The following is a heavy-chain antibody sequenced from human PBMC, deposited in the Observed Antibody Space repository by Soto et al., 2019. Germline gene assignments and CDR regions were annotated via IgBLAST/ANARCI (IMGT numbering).Heavy chain of an antibody. CDR3: ARSRYCTSSSCYVSWFDP. V-gene: IGHV1-8*01. J-gene: IGHJ5*02. Sequence: ASVKVSCKASGYTFSTHAINWVRQATGQGLEWMGWMNPNSGNTAYAQKFQGRVTMTRNTSISTAYMELSSLGSEDTAVYYCARSRYCTSSSCYVSWFDPWGQGTPVTVSS. CDR1: GYTFSTHA. CDR2: MNPNSGNT. D-gene: IGHD2-2*01.